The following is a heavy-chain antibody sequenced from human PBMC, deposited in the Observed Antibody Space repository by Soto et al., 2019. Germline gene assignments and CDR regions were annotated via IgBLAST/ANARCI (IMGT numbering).Heavy chain of an antibody. J-gene: IGHJ6*02. CDR1: GGSISSGGYY. CDR2: IYYSGST. V-gene: IGHV4-31*03. CDR3: ERVVKGFYGMDV. Sequence: QVQLQESGPGLVKPSQTLSLTCTVSGGSISSGGYYWIWIREHPGKGLEWIGYIYYSGSTYYNPALKSRVTISVDTSKNQFSLKLSSVTAADTAVYYCERVVKGFYGMDVWGQGTTVTVSS. D-gene: IGHD2-21*01.